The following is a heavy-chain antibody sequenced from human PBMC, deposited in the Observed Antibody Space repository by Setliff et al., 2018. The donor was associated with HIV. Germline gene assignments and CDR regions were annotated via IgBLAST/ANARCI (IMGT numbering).Heavy chain of an antibody. Sequence: PSETLSLTCTVSGGSISSYYWSWIRQPPGKGLEWIGYIYNSASTYYNPSLKSRVAISVDTSKNQFSLKLSSVTAADTAVYYCGRENPGDYWGQGTLVTVSS. CDR3: GRENPGDY. CDR2: IYNSAST. V-gene: IGHV4-4*08. D-gene: IGHD3-10*01. J-gene: IGHJ4*02. CDR1: GGSISSYY.